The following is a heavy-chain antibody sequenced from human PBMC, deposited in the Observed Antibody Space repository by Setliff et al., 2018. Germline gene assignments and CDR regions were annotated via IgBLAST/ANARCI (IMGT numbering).Heavy chain of an antibody. Sequence: SVKVSCKASGATFSSYGISWVRQAPGQGLEWMGGTIPMFGTTEYAQKFQGRLTIITDESTNTAYMELSSLTSEDTAVYYCAREGVHTWSSTDYHYYMDVWGRGTTVTVSS. D-gene: IGHD2-21*01. J-gene: IGHJ6*03. V-gene: IGHV1-69*05. CDR3: AREGVHTWSSTDYHYYMDV. CDR1: GATFSSYG. CDR2: TIPMFGTT.